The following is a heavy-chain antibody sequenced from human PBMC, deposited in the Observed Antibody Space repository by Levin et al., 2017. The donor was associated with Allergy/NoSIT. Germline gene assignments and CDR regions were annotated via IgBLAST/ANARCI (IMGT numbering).Heavy chain of an antibody. V-gene: IGHV2-5*02. J-gene: IGHJ4*02. CDR1: GFTLSSRGVG. Sequence: NESGPTLVKPTQTLTLTCTFSGFTLSSRGVGVGWIRQPPGKALEWLALIFWDDDKRYSPSLKSRLTISKDTSNYQVVLTMTNMAPVDTATYYCAHILGYDWRFDYWGQGTLVTVSS. D-gene: IGHD5-12*01. CDR3: AHILGYDWRFDY. CDR2: IFWDDDK.